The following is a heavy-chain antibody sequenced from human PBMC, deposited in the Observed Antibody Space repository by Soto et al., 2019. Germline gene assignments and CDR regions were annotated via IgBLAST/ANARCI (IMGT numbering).Heavy chain of an antibody. J-gene: IGHJ4*02. CDR1: GFTFSTYA. V-gene: IGHV3-23*01. D-gene: IGHD3-10*01. CDR3: AKFHGSGTYYNFPDY. Sequence: GGSLRLSCAASGFTFSTYAMSWVRQAPGKGLEWVSTISDSGGSTYYAASVKGRFTISRDNSKNTLYLLMNSLSAEDTALYYCAKFHGSGTYYNFPDYWGQGTRVTVSS. CDR2: ISDSGGST.